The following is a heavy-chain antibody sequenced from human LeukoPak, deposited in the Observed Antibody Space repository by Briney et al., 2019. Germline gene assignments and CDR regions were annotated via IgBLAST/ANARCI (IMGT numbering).Heavy chain of an antibody. CDR1: GGSISSSSYY. V-gene: IGHV4-39*01. J-gene: IGHJ6*03. Sequence: SETLSLTCTVSGGSISSSSYYWGWIRQPPGKGLEWIGSIYYSGSTYYNPSLKSRVTISVDTSKNQFSLKLSSVTAADTAVYYCARKNRQKDSSGYPGNVYYYYMDVWGKGTTVTISS. D-gene: IGHD3-22*01. CDR3: ARKNRQKDSSGYPGNVYYYYMDV. CDR2: IYYSGST.